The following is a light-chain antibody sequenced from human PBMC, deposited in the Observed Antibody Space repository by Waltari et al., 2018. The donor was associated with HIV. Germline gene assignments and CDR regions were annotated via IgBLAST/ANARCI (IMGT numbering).Light chain of an antibody. Sequence: QSALTQPPSASGSLGQSVTIPCTGPSSDIGASYSVSWFQQHPRSAPKPLLYEVTRRPSTVSDRFSGSRSGSTAFLTVAGLQPDDEATYFCSSYGDSLRVLFGGGTNVTVL. V-gene: IGLV2-8*01. CDR3: SSYGDSLRVL. CDR2: EVT. CDR1: SSDIGASYS. J-gene: IGLJ3*02.